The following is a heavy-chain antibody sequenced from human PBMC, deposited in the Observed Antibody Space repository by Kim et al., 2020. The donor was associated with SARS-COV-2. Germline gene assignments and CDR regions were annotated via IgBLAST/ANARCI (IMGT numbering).Heavy chain of an antibody. Sequence: GGSLRLSCAASGFTFSSYAMHWVRQAPGKGLEWVAVISYDGSNKYYEDSVKGRCTISSDNSKNTLYLQMNSLRAEDTAVYYCASQNGAGSSDYYYGMDD. CDR1: GFTFSSYA. J-gene: IGHJ6*01. CDR2: ISYDGSNK. CDR3: ASQNGAGSSDYYYGMDD. D-gene: IGHD3-10*01. V-gene: IGHV3-30*04.